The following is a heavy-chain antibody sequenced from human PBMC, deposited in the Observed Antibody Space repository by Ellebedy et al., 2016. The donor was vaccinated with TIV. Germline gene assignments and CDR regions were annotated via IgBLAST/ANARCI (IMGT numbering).Heavy chain of an antibody. CDR3: ARRGAVGAANTLDY. CDR2: TYYRSKWFN. J-gene: IGHJ4*02. Sequence: SQTLSLTCAISGDSVSSNRATWNWIRQSPSRGLEWLGRTYYRSKWFNAYAVAVRGRITITTDPVKNQFSLQLHSVTPEDTAVYYCARRGAVGAANTLDYWGQGALVTISS. D-gene: IGHD1-26*01. CDR1: GDSVSSNRAT. V-gene: IGHV6-1*01.